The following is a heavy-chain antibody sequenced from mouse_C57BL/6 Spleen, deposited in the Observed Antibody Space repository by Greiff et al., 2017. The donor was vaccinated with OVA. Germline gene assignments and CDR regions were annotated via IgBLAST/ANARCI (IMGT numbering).Heavy chain of an antibody. D-gene: IGHD3-1*01. CDR2: ISSGGSYT. V-gene: IGHV5-6*01. CDR1: GFTFSSYG. J-gene: IGHJ4*01. CDR3: ARQNSSYYAMDY. Sequence: EVMLVESGGDLVKPGGSLKLSCAASGFTFSSYGMSWVRQTPDKRLEWVATISSGGSYTYYPDSVKGRFTISRDNAKNTLYLQMSSLKSEDTAMYYCARQNSSYYAMDYWGQGTSVTVSS.